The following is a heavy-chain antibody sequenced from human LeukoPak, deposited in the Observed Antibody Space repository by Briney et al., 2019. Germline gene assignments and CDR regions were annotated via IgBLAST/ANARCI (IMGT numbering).Heavy chain of an antibody. Sequence: SGTLSLTCTVSGGSISSSSYYWGWIRQPPGKGLEWIGSIYYSGSTYYNPSLKSRVTISVDTSKNQFSLKLSSVTAADTAVYYCARQAGDSSGYYYRYFDYWGQGTLVTVSS. CDR2: IYYSGST. J-gene: IGHJ4*02. CDR1: GGSISSSSYY. CDR3: ARQAGDSSGYYYRYFDY. V-gene: IGHV4-39*01. D-gene: IGHD3-22*01.